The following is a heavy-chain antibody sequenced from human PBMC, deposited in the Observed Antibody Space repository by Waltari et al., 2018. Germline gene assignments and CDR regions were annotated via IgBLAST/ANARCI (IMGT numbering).Heavy chain of an antibody. J-gene: IGHJ6*02. CDR3: ARGLAAAAYYYYGMDV. CDR2: SYQSGGT. D-gene: IGHD6-13*01. CDR1: GYSISSGYY. Sequence: QVQLQESGPGLVKSSETLSLIGAVSGYSISSGYYWGWIRQPPGKGPEWIGSSYQSGGTYFNSCRKSRFTISVDMAKNQFSLWLCCVTAADTAVYYCARGLAAAAYYYYGMDVWGQGTTVTVSS. V-gene: IGHV4-38-2*01.